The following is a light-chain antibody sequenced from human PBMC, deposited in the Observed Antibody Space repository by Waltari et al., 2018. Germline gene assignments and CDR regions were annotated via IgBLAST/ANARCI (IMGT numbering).Light chain of an antibody. CDR1: QSISSW. Sequence: DIQMTQSPSTLSAFVGDSVTITCRASQSISSWLAWYQQKPGKAPNLLIYKASSLETGVPSRFSGSGSGTEFTLTISSLQPDDFATYYCQQYNSDPYTFGQGTKLEIK. J-gene: IGKJ2*01. CDR2: KAS. CDR3: QQYNSDPYT. V-gene: IGKV1-5*03.